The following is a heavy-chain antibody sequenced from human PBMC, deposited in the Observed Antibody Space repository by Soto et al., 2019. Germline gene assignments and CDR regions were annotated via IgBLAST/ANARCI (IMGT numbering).Heavy chain of an antibody. D-gene: IGHD2-2*01. CDR2: IIPIFGTA. CDR3: ARARSIVLVPAAGRGMDV. J-gene: IGHJ6*02. CDR1: GGTFSSYA. Sequence: QVQLVQSGAAVKKPGSSVKVSCKASGGTFSSYAISWVRQAPGQGLEWMGGIIPIFGTANYAQKFQGRVTITADESTSTAYMELSSLRSEDTAVYYCARARSIVLVPAAGRGMDVWGQGTTVTVSS. V-gene: IGHV1-69*12.